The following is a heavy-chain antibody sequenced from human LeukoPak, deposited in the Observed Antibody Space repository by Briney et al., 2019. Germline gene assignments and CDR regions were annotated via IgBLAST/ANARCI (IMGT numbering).Heavy chain of an antibody. V-gene: IGHV1-46*01. CDR3: ARDGVPADADY. D-gene: IGHD2-2*01. CDR1: GYTFTSYY. J-gene: IGHJ4*02. CDR2: INPSGGST. Sequence: ASVKVSCKASGYTFTSYYMHWVRQAPGQGLEWVGIINPSGGSTSYAQKFQGRVTMTRGASTSTVYMELSSLRSEDTAVYYCARDGVPADADYWGQGTLVTVSS.